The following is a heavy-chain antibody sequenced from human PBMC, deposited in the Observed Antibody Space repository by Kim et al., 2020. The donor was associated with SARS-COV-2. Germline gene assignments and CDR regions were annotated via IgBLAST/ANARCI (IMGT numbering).Heavy chain of an antibody. CDR2: ISSRRSDL. CDR3: AREEEFFVWSLNLRLFFFTV. J-gene: IGHJ4*02. CDR1: GFNFDSYY. Sequence: GGSLRLSCTTSGFNFDSYYMHWVRQAPGKGLEWISSISSRRSDLSYADSVRGRFAISRDNSKNSVYLQMNSLRVEDTALYYCAREEEFFVWSLNLRLFFFTVWRQGALLTVS. V-gene: IGHV3-21*01. D-gene: IGHD3-9*01.